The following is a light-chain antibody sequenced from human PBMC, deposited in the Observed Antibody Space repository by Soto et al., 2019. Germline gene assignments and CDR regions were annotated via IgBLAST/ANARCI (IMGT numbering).Light chain of an antibody. CDR2: DVG. V-gene: IGLV2-11*01. CDR1: SSDVGGYNY. J-gene: IGLJ1*01. Sequence: QSALTQPRSVSGSPGQSVTISCTGTSSDVGGYNYVSWYQQHPGKAPKLMIYDVGKRPSWFPDRFSGSKSDNKASLTISGLQAEDEDHYYFCSYAGSYTYVFGTGTKLTVL. CDR3: CSYAGSYTYV.